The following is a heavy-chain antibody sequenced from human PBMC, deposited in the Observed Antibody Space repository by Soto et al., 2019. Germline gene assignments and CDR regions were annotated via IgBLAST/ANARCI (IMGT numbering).Heavy chain of an antibody. CDR2: IWYDGSNK. CDR1: GFTFSSYG. J-gene: IGHJ4*02. V-gene: IGHV3-33*01. Sequence: PGGSLRLSCAASGFTFSSYGMHWVRQAPGKGLEWVAVIWYDGSNKYYADSVKGRFTISRDNSKNTLYLQMNSLRAEDTAVYYCARDRWEYSYGSFVDYWGQGTLVTVSS. D-gene: IGHD5-18*01. CDR3: ARDRWEYSYGSFVDY.